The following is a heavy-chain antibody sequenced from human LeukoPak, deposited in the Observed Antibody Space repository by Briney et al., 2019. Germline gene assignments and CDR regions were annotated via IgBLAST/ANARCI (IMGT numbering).Heavy chain of an antibody. CDR3: ARGNWGSGWYWFDP. CDR1: GGSISSGSYY. CDR2: IYTSGST. J-gene: IGHJ5*02. Sequence: PSETLSLTCTVSGGSISSGSYYWSWIRQPAGKGLEWIGRIYTSGSTNYNPSLKSRVTISVDTSKNQFSLKLSSVTAADTAVYYCARGNWGSGWYWFDPWGQGTLVTVSS. V-gene: IGHV4-61*02. D-gene: IGHD6-19*01.